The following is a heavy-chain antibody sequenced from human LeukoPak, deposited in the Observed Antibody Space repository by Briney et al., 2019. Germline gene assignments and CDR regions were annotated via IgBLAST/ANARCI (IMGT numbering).Heavy chain of an antibody. CDR3: AKDINDALAPAFDI. CDR1: GFTFDDYG. CDR2: INWNGGST. D-gene: IGHD1-1*01. J-gene: IGHJ3*02. Sequence: PGGSLRLSCAASGFTFDDYGMSWVRQAPGKGLEWVSGINWNGGSTGYADSVKGRFTISRDNAKNSLYLQMNSLRAEDMALYYCAKDINDALAPAFDIWGQGTMVTVSS. V-gene: IGHV3-20*04.